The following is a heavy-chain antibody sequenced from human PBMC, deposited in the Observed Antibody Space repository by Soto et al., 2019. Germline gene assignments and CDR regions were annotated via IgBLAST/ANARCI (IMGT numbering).Heavy chain of an antibody. CDR1: GGSFSGYY. CDR3: ARMGSTEDY. Sequence: SETLSLTCAVYGGSFSGYYWSWIRQPPGKGLEWIGEINHSGSTNYNPSLKSRVTISVDTSKNQFSLKLSSVTAADTAVYYCARMGSTEDYWGQGTLVTVSS. J-gene: IGHJ4*02. D-gene: IGHD3-16*01. V-gene: IGHV4-34*01. CDR2: INHSGST.